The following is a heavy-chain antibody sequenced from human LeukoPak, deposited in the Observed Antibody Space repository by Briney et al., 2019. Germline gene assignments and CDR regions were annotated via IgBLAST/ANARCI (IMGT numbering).Heavy chain of an antibody. CDR1: GGSISSYY. Sequence: SETLSLTCTVSGGSISSYYWSWIRQPPGKGLEWIGYIYYSGSTYYNPSLKSRVTISVDTSKNQFSLKLSSVTAADTAVYYCAREGWELTNWYFDLWGRGTLVTVSS. V-gene: IGHV4-59*12. CDR3: AREGWELTNWYFDL. J-gene: IGHJ2*01. D-gene: IGHD1-26*01. CDR2: IYYSGST.